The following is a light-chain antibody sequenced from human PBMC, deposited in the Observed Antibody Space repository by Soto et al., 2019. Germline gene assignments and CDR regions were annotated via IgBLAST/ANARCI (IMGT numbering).Light chain of an antibody. CDR2: GNR. CDR3: ISSTSINTLLL. J-gene: IGLJ2*01. Sequence: QSVLTQPPSVSGAPGQRVTISCTGNSSNLGAGYDVHWYQQLPGAAPKLVIFGNRNRPSGVPERFSGSKSGTSASLAITGLQAEDEADYYCISSTSINTLLLFGGGTKLTVL. CDR1: SSNLGAGYD. V-gene: IGLV1-40*01.